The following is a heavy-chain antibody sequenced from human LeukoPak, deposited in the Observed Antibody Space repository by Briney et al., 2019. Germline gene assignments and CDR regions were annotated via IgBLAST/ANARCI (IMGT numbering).Heavy chain of an antibody. CDR3: AKNAGDFWSGYYTYFDY. CDR2: ISGSGGST. CDR1: GFTFSSYA. D-gene: IGHD3-3*01. J-gene: IGHJ4*02. Sequence: GGSLRLSSAASGFTFSSYAMSWVRQAPGKGLEWVSAISGSGGSTYYADSVKGRFTISRDNSKNTLYLQMNSLRAEDTAVYYCAKNAGDFWSGYYTYFDYWGQGTLVTVSS. V-gene: IGHV3-23*01.